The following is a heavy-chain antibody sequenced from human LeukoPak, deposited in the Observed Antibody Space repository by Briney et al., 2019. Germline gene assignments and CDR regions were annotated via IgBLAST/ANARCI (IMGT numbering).Heavy chain of an antibody. CDR1: GGSFSGYY. V-gene: IGHV4-34*01. J-gene: IGHJ4*02. CDR3: ARGRSSSWFFDY. CDR2: INHSGST. Sequence: SETLSLTCAVYGGSFSGYYWSWIRQPPGKELEWIGEINHSGSTNYNPSLKSRVTISVDTSKNQFSLKLSSVTAADTAVYYCARGRSSSWFFDYWGQGTLVTVSS. D-gene: IGHD6-13*01.